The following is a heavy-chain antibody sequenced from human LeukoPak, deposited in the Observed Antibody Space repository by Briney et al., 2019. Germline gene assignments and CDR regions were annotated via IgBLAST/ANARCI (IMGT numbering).Heavy chain of an antibody. CDR2: IKSKTDGGTT. J-gene: IGHJ4*02. V-gene: IGHV3-15*01. CDR1: GFTFSNAW. D-gene: IGHD3-22*01. Sequence: PGGSLRLSCAASGFTFSNAWMSWVRQAPGKGLEWVGRIKSKTDGGTTDYAAPVKGRFTISRDDSKNTLYLQMNSLKTEDTAVYYCTTRLYYYDSSGYSSPFFDYWGQGTLVTVSS. CDR3: TTRLYYYDSSGYSSPFFDY.